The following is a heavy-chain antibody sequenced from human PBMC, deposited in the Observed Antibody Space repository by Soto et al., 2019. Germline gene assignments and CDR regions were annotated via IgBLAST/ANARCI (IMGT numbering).Heavy chain of an antibody. CDR3: ARSSDGPYYFDY. CDR1: GGTFSSYT. CDR2: IIPIREIA. D-gene: IGHD2-8*01. J-gene: IGHJ4*02. Sequence: QVQLVQSGAEVKKPGSSVKVSCKASGGTFSSYTISWVRQAPGQGLEWMGRIIPIREIANYAQKFQGRVTITADKSTSTAYMELSSLRTEDTAVYYCARSSDGPYYFDYWGQGTLVTVSS. V-gene: IGHV1-69*02.